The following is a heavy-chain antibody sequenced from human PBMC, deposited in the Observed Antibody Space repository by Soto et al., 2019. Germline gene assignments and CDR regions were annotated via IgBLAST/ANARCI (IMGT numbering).Heavy chain of an antibody. V-gene: IGHV3-21*01. CDR2: ISSSSSYI. Sequence: GGSLRLSCAASGFTFSSYSMNWVRQAPGKGLEWVSSISSSSSYIYYADSVKGRFTISRDNAKNSLYLQMNSLRAEDTAVYYCARDAYYDSSCYYSSYYYYGMDVWGQGTTVTVSS. CDR1: GFTFSSYS. CDR3: ARDAYYDSSCYYSSYYYYGMDV. J-gene: IGHJ6*02. D-gene: IGHD3-22*01.